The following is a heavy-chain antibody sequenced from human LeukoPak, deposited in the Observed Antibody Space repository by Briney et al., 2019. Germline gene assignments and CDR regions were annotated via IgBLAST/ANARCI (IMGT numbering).Heavy chain of an antibody. D-gene: IGHD1-14*01. CDR1: GYTFTSYY. J-gene: IGHJ4*02. Sequence: ASVKVSCKASGYTFTSYYMHWVRQAPGQGLEWIGLINPSGGDTSYAQKFQGRLTMTRDTSTNTVYMELTSLRSEDTAVYYCAREVMDNLRFDYWGQGTLVTVSS. CDR3: AREVMDNLRFDY. CDR2: INPSGGDT. V-gene: IGHV1-46*01.